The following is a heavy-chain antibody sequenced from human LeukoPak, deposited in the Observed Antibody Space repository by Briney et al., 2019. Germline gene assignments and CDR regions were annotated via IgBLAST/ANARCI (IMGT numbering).Heavy chain of an antibody. V-gene: IGHV4-59*01. Sequence: SETLSLTCTVSGGSISSYYWSWIRQPPGKGLEWIGYIYYSGSTNYNPSLKSRVTISVDTSKNQFSLKLSSVTAADTAVYYCARVMEDCSGGSCYGVYFDYWGQGTLVTVSS. CDR1: GGSISSYY. J-gene: IGHJ4*02. CDR3: ARVMEDCSGGSCYGVYFDY. CDR2: IYYSGST. D-gene: IGHD2-15*01.